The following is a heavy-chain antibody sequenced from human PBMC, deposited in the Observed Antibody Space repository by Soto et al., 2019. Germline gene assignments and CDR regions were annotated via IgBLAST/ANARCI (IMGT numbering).Heavy chain of an antibody. D-gene: IGHD3-9*01. CDR3: ARDRGKTRNVLRYFDWFGWFDP. V-gene: IGHV1-3*01. J-gene: IGHJ5*02. CDR2: INAGNGNT. Sequence: GASVKVSCKASGYIFTSYPMHWVRQAPGHSLEWMGWINAGNGNTKYSQKFQGRVTITRDTSASTAYMELSSLRSEDTAVYYCARDRGKTRNVLRYFDWFGWFDPWGQGTLVTVS. CDR1: GYIFTSYP.